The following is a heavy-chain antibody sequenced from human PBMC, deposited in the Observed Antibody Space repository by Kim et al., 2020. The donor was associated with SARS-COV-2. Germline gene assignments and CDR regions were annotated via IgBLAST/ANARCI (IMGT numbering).Heavy chain of an antibody. D-gene: IGHD2-2*01. CDR1: GFTFSTNW. CDR2: IKQDGSKT. J-gene: IGHJ3*01. V-gene: IGHV3-7*05. CDR3: ARESGYCSSDNCKGDALDV. Sequence: GGSLRLSCAASGFTFSTNWMSWVRQAPGKGLQWVANIKQDGSKTYYVDSVKGRFTISRDNAKNSLYLQMSSLRAEDTAVYYCARESGYCSSDNCKGDALDVWGQGTSVAVSS.